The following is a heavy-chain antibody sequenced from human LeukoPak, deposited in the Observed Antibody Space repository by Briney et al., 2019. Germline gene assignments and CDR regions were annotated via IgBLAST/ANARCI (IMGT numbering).Heavy chain of an antibody. D-gene: IGHD3-10*01. V-gene: IGHV3-23*01. CDR3: AKAASISRGAYPFEH. CDR1: GFTFSSYA. Sequence: GSLRLSCAASGFTFSSYAMSWVRQVPGQGLEWVSGLSSSGGTTYYIDSVKGRFIVSRDNSENTLSLQMTSLKVEDTAVYYCAKAASISRGAYPFEHWGQGALVTVSS. CDR2: LSSSGGTT. J-gene: IGHJ4*02.